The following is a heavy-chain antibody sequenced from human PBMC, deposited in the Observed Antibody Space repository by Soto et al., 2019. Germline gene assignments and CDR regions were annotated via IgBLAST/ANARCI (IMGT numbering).Heavy chain of an antibody. Sequence: ESGGGVVQPGRSLRLSCAASGFTFSSYGMHWVRQAPGKGLEWVAVISYDGSNKYYADSVKGRFTISRDNSKTTLYLQMNSLRAEDTAVYYCAKGSRNDIVVVPAPGGHWGQGTLVTVSS. V-gene: IGHV3-30*18. CDR2: ISYDGSNK. CDR1: GFTFSSYG. CDR3: AKGSRNDIVVVPAPGGH. D-gene: IGHD2-2*01. J-gene: IGHJ4*02.